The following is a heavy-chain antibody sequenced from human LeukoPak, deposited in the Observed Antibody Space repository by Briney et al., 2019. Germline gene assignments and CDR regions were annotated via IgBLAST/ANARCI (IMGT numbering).Heavy chain of an antibody. V-gene: IGHV1-2*02. CDR2: INPNSGGT. D-gene: IGHD5-12*01. J-gene: IGHJ5*02. CDR3: ARLNVDIVATTPQGWFDP. Sequence: ASVRVSCKASGYSFTGYYMHWVRQAPGQGLEWMGWINPNSGGTNYAQKFQGRVTMTRDTSISTAYMELSRLRSDDTAVYYCARLNVDIVATTPQGWFDPWGQGTLVTVSS. CDR1: GYSFTGYY.